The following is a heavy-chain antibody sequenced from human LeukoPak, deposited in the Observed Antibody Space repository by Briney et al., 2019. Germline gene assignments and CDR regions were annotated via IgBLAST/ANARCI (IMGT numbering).Heavy chain of an antibody. Sequence: PSETLSLTCTVSGGSLIGYYWSWIRQPPGKGLEWIGYIYYSGSTNYNPSLKSRVTISVDKSKNQFSLKLSSVTAADTAVYYCGRDPGRKLLEWSPANNWYFGLWGRGTLVTVSS. V-gene: IGHV4-59*12. J-gene: IGHJ2*01. D-gene: IGHD3-3*01. CDR1: GGSLIGYY. CDR2: IYYSGST. CDR3: GRDPGRKLLEWSPANNWYFGL.